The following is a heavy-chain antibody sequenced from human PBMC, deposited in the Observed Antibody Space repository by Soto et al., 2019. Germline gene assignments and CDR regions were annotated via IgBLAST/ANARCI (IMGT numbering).Heavy chain of an antibody. D-gene: IGHD3-3*01. Sequence: EVQLVESGGGLVQPGGSLRLSCAVSGFTFSAYWMSWVRQAPGKGLEWVANIKEGGSAKYYGDSVKGRFTISRDNAKNSLYLQMNSLRAEDTAVYYCARGRHITIFGVIYFDYWGRGTLVAVSS. V-gene: IGHV3-7*01. CDR2: IKEGGSAK. CDR1: GFTFSAYW. CDR3: ARGRHITIFGVIYFDY. J-gene: IGHJ4*02.